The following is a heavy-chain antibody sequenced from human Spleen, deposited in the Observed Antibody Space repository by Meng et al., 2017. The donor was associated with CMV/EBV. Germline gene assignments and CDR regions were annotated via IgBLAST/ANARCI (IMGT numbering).Heavy chain of an antibody. CDR2: INQDGSEK. J-gene: IGHJ4*02. CDR3: ASDPTGYFDY. Sequence: GESLKISCAASGFTFSSYWMSWVRQAPGKGLEWVANINQDGSEKYYVDSVKGRFTISRDNGKDTVYLQMNSLRDEDTAVYYCASDPTGYFDYWGQGTLVTVSS. CDR1: GFTFSSYW. V-gene: IGHV3-7*03.